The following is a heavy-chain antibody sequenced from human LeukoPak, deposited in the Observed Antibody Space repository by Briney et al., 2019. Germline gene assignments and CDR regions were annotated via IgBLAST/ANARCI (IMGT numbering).Heavy chain of an antibody. D-gene: IGHD3-16*01. V-gene: IGHV5-51*01. J-gene: IGHJ4*02. CDR3: ARLDYDDYVFDY. CDR1: GYGFTSYW. CDR2: IFPGDSDT. Sequence: GGSLKISCKGSGYGFTSYWIGWVRHMPGKGLEWMAIIFPGDSDTRYSPSFQGQVTISADKSITTAYLQWSSLKASDTAMYYCARLDYDDYVFDYWGQGTLATVSS.